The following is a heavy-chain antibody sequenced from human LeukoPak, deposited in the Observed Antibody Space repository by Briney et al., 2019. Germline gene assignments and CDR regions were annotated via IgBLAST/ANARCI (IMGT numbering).Heavy chain of an antibody. D-gene: IGHD6-13*01. CDR3: ARSRPKGYTPFDY. CDR1: GGSISSSSCY. CDR2: IYYSGST. V-gene: IGHV4-39*01. J-gene: IGHJ4*02. Sequence: PAETLSLTCTVSGGSISSSSCYWGWIRQPPGKGLEWIGSIYYSGSTYYNPSLKSRVTISVDTSRNQFSLKLSSVTAADTAVYYCARSRPKGYTPFDYWGQGTLVTVSS.